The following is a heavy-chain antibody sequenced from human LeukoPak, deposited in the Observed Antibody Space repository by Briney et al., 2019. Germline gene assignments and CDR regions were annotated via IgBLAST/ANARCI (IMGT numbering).Heavy chain of an antibody. D-gene: IGHD2-15*01. Sequence: GASVKVSCKASGGTFSSYAISWVRQAPGQGLEWMGGIIPIFGTANYAQKFQGRATITADESTSTAYMELSSLRSEDTAVYYCAREGSHCSGGSCYSNWFDPWGQGTLVTVSS. V-gene: IGHV1-69*13. J-gene: IGHJ5*02. CDR1: GGTFSSYA. CDR3: AREGSHCSGGSCYSNWFDP. CDR2: IIPIFGTA.